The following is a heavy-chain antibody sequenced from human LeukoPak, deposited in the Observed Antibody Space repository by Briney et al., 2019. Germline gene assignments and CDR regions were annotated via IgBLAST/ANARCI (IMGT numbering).Heavy chain of an antibody. Sequence: GGSLRLSCAASGFTFSSYSMSWVRQAPGKGLEWVANINQGGSEKYYVDSVKGRFTISRDDAKNSLYVQMNSLRDEDTAVYYCARVGYSGWNLEYWGQGTLVTVSS. CDR2: INQGGSEK. J-gene: IGHJ4*02. CDR3: ARVGYSGWNLEY. CDR1: GFTFSSYS. D-gene: IGHD5-12*01. V-gene: IGHV3-7*01.